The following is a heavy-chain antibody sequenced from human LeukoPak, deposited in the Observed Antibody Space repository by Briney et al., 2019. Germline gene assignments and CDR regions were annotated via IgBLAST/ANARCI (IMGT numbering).Heavy chain of an antibody. CDR3: AREAGRSGSYDF. J-gene: IGHJ4*02. CDR1: GFTFSSCG. Sequence: GGSLRLSCAASGFTFSSCGMHWVRQAPGRGLEWVAFIRSDGNIKYYADSVKGRFTISRDNSKNTVYLQMNSLRVEDTAVYFCAREAGRSGSYDFWGQGTLVTVSS. V-gene: IGHV3-33*08. CDR2: IRSDGNIK. D-gene: IGHD3-3*01.